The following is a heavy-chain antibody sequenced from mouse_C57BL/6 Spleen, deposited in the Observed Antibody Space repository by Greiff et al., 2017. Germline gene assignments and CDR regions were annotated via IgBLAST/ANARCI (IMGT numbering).Heavy chain of an antibody. CDR1: GYTFTDYY. V-gene: IGHV1-84*01. J-gene: IGHJ4*01. D-gene: IGHD2-13*01. CDR3: ARYYSDYPYAMDC. Sequence: QVQLQQPGPELVKPGASVKISCKASGYTFTDYYINWVKQRPGLGLEWIGWIYPGSGNTKYNEKFKGKATLTVDTSSSTAYMQLSSLTSEDSAVYFCARYYSDYPYAMDCWGQRTSVTVSS. CDR2: IYPGSGNT.